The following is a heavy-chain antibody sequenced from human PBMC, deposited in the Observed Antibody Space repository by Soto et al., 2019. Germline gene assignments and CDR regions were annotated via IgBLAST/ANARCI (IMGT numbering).Heavy chain of an antibody. V-gene: IGHV6-1*01. J-gene: IGHJ5*02. CDR2: TYYRSKWYS. CDR1: GDSVSSNSAA. CDR3: ARGHGSLRP. D-gene: IGHD5-12*01. Sequence: SQTLSLTCAISGDSVSSNSAAWNWIRLSPSRGLEWLGRTYYRSKWYSDYAPSVKSRISINPDTSKNQFSLQLNSVTPDDPGIYYCARGHGSLRPWGQGTLVTVSS.